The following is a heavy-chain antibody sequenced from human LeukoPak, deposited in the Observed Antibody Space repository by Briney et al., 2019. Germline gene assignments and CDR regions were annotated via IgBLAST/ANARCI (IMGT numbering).Heavy chain of an antibody. CDR2: INHSGST. V-gene: IGHV4-34*01. J-gene: IGHJ4*02. CDR1: GGSFSGYY. D-gene: IGHD2-2*01. CDR3: ARLGPGDIVVVPAATYYFDY. Sequence: SETLSLTCAVYGGSFSGYYWSWIRQPPGKGLEWIGEINHSGSTNYNPSLKSRVTISVDTSKNQFSLKLSSVTAADTAVYYCARLGPGDIVVVPAATYYFDYWGQGTLVTVSS.